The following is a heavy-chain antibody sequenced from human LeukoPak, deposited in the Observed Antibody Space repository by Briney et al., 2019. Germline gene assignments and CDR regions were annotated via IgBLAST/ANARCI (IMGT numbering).Heavy chain of an antibody. D-gene: IGHD1-26*01. V-gene: IGHV4-61*01. CDR3: ARAAYSGSYHSDY. J-gene: IGHJ4*02. Sequence: SETLSLTCTVSGGSVNSGSYYWNWIRQPPGKGLEWTGYIYYSGSTNYNPSLKSRVTISVDTSKNQFSLKLSSVTAADTAVYYCARAAYSGSYHSDYWGQGTLVTVSS. CDR2: IYYSGST. CDR1: GGSVNSGSYY.